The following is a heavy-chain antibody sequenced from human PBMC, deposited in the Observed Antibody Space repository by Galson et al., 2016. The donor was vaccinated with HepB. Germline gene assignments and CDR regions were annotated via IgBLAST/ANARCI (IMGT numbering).Heavy chain of an antibody. Sequence: SVKVSCKAPGYTFTSYAMHWVRQAPGQSLEWMAWINAGTGNTKYSHRLQGRVTITRDTSASTTYMELSSLGSEDTAVYYYARGGYCISTSCYHPIDYWGQGTLVTVSS. D-gene: IGHD2-2*01. J-gene: IGHJ4*02. CDR3: ARGGYCISTSCYHPIDY. CDR2: INAGTGNT. CDR1: GYTFTSYA. V-gene: IGHV1-3*01.